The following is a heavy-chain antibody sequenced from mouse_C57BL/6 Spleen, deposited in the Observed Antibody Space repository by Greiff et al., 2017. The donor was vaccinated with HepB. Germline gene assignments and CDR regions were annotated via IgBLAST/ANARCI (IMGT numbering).Heavy chain of an antibody. D-gene: IGHD2-2*01. CDR2: ISSGGDYI. CDR3: TRDLYYGYDEVSWFAY. V-gene: IGHV5-9-1*02. J-gene: IGHJ3*01. Sequence: EVKVVESGEGLVKPGGSLKLSCAASGFTFSSYAMSWVRQTPEKRLEWVAYISSGGDYIYYADTVKGRFTISRDNARNTLYLQMSSLKSEDTAMYYCTRDLYYGYDEVSWFAYWGQGTLVTVSA. CDR1: GFTFSSYA.